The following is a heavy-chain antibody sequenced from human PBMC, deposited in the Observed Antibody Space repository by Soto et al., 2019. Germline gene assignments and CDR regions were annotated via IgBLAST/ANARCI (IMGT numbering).Heavy chain of an antibody. CDR1: GFTFSTYT. J-gene: IGHJ4*02. CDR3: MKVRLWTYCYFDS. D-gene: IGHD1-26*01. V-gene: IGHV3-64D*06. Sequence: LRLSCSACGFTFSTYTMHWFRQPPGKELAYVSSIISNGGKTYYADSVKGRFSISRDNSKNTVYLQMISLMAEDTAVYYCMKVRLWTYCYFDSWGQGTLVTVSS. CDR2: IISNGGKT.